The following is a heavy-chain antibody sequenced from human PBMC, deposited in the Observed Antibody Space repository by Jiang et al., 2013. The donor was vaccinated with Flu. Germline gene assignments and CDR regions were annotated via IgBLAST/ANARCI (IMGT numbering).Heavy chain of an antibody. CDR3: ARLYLGSGYDS. D-gene: IGHD3-3*01. CDR2: IDDSGGT. J-gene: IGHJ4*02. Sequence: GSGLVKPSETLSLICTVSGGSFNNYYWAWIRQPPGKGLEWIGNIDDSGGTDYNPSLKSRVTMSGDTSKNQFSLRLTAVTAADTAVYYCARLYLGSGYDSWGQGTLVTVSS. V-gene: IGHV4-59*08. CDR1: GGSFNNYY.